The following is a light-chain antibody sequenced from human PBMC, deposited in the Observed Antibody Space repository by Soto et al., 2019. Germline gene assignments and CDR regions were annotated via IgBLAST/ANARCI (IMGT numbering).Light chain of an antibody. CDR3: SSYTSSSTLV. CDR2: EVS. J-gene: IGLJ1*01. CDR1: SSDVGGYNY. V-gene: IGLV2-14*01. Sequence: QSALTQPASASGSPGQSITISCTGTSSDVGGYNYFSWYQQHPGKAPKLMIYEVSNRPSGVSNRFSGSKSGHTASLTISGLQAEDEADYYCSSYTSSSTLVFGTGTKLTVL.